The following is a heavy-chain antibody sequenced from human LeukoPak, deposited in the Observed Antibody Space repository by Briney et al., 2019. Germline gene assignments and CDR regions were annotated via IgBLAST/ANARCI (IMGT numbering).Heavy chain of an antibody. CDR2: ISGSGGST. Sequence: GGSLRLSCAASGFTFSSYGMHWVRQAPGKGLEWVSAISGSGGSTYYADSVKGRFTISRDNAKNSLYLQMNSLRAEDTAVYYCARDQKTYYDILTGYGSSDYWGQGTLVTVSS. CDR3: ARDQKTYYDILTGYGSSDY. CDR1: GFTFSSYG. D-gene: IGHD3-9*01. V-gene: IGHV3-21*01. J-gene: IGHJ4*02.